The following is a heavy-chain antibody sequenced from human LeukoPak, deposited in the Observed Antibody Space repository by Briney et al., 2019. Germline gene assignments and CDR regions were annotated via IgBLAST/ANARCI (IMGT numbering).Heavy chain of an antibody. CDR1: GGSISSYY. V-gene: IGHV4-59*04. Sequence: SETLSLTCTVPGGSISSYYWTWIRQPPGKGLEWIGYIYYSGSTYYNPSLKSRVTISVDTSKNQFSLKLSSVTAADTAVYYCAKGAYSWFDPWGQGTLVTVSS. CDR2: IYYSGST. D-gene: IGHD2-15*01. J-gene: IGHJ5*02. CDR3: AKGAYSWFDP.